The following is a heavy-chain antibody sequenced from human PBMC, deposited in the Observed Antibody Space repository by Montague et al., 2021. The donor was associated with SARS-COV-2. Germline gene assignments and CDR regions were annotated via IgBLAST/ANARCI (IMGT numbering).Heavy chain of an antibody. CDR1: GGSFSGYY. V-gene: IGHV4-34*01. D-gene: IGHD3-10*01. J-gene: IGHJ4*02. CDR3: ARSLDPSGTYYLPY. CDR2: INHSGST. Sequence: SETLSLTCAVYGGSFSGYYWSWIRQPPGKGLEWIGEINHSGSTNYNPSLKSRVTISVDMSKNQLSLKLSSVTAADTAVYYCARSLDPSGTYYLPYWGQGTLVTVSS.